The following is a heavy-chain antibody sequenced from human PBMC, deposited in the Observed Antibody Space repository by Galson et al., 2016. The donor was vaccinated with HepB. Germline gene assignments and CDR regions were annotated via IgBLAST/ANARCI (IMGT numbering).Heavy chain of an antibody. CDR2: IKQDGSEE. Sequence: SLRLSCAASGFTFSSNWMTWVRQAPGKGLERVANIKQDGSEEYYVDSVKGRFTISRDNAENSLYLQMNSLRPEDTAVYYCATAVRGSPFDYWGQGTLVTVSS. CDR1: GFTFSSNW. CDR3: ATAVRGSPFDY. J-gene: IGHJ4*02. V-gene: IGHV3-7*02. D-gene: IGHD3-10*01.